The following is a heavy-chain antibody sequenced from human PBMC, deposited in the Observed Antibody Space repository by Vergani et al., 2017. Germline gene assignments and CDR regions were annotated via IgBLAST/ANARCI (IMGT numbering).Heavy chain of an antibody. CDR1: GCTFSSYT. CDR2: IIPNLGIT. J-gene: IGHJ3*02. CDR3: ADRREGYIYSAFDR. V-gene: IGHV1-69*02. D-gene: IGHD5-24*01. Sequence: QVQLVQSGAEVKKPGSSVKVSCKASGCTFSSYTISWVRQAPGQGLEWMGRIIPNLGITNYAQNFQGRITITADKSTSTAYMVLSSLRSDDTAVYCFADRREGYIYSAFDRWRQGTMAT.